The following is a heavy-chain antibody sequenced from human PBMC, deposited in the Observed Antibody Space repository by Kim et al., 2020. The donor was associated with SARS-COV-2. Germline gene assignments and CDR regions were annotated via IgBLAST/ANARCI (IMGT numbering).Heavy chain of an antibody. CDR1: GGTFSSYA. Sequence: SVKVSCKASGGTFSSYAISWVRQAPGQGLEWMGGIIPIFGTANYAQKFQGRVTITADESTSTAYMELSSLRSEDTAVYYCARFLIARGYSGYDYWRDGYKRYWYFDLWGRGTLVTVSS. J-gene: IGHJ2*01. D-gene: IGHD5-12*01. CDR3: ARFLIARGYSGYDYWRDGYKRYWYFDL. V-gene: IGHV1-69*13. CDR2: IIPIFGTA.